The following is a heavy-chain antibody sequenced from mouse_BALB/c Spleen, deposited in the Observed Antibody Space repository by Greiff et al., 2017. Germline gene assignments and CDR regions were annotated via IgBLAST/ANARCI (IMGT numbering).Heavy chain of an antibody. V-gene: IGHV5-6-3*01. J-gene: IGHJ2*01. CDR3: ARDGVAGTRDY. CDR2: INSNGGST. Sequence: EVQGVESGGGLVQPGGSLKLSCAASGFTFSSYGMSWVRQTPDKRLELVATINSNGGSTYYPDSVKGRFTISRDNAKNTLYLQMSSLKSEDTAMYYCARDGVAGTRDYWGQGTTLTASS. D-gene: IGHD2-14*01. CDR1: GFTFSSYG.